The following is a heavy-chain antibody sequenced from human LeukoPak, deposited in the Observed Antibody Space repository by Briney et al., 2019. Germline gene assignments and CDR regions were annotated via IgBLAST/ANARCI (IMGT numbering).Heavy chain of an antibody. Sequence: SGPTLVNPTQTLTLTCTFSGFSLSTSGVGVGWIRQPPGKALEWLALIYWDDDKRYSPSLKSRLTITKDTSKNQVVLTMTNMDPVDTATYYCAHTDIYCSGGSCPHAGFDYWGQGTLVTVSS. D-gene: IGHD2-15*01. CDR1: GFSLSTSGVG. CDR2: IYWDDDK. CDR3: AHTDIYCSGGSCPHAGFDY. J-gene: IGHJ4*02. V-gene: IGHV2-5*02.